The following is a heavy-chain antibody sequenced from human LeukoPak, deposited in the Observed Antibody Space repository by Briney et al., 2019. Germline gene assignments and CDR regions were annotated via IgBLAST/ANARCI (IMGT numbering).Heavy chain of an antibody. D-gene: IGHD1-1*01. CDR3: ARDYELERRESSGFWFDP. CDR1: GGSFSGYY. CDR2: INHSGST. Sequence: SETLSLTCAVYGGSFSGYYWSWIRQPPGKGLEWIGEINHSGSTNYNPSLKSRVTISVDTSKNQFSLKLSSVTAAETAVYYCARDYELERRESSGFWFDPWGQGTLVTVSS. V-gene: IGHV4-34*01. J-gene: IGHJ5*02.